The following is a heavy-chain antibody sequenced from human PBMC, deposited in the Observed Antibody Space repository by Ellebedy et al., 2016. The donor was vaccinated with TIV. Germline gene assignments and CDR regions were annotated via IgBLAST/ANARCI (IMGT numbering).Heavy chain of an antibody. V-gene: IGHV3-48*04. D-gene: IGHD3-10*01. Sequence: GESLKISXTASGFTFSRYGMNWVRQAPGKGLEFVSYISRSGSTISYADFVKGRFTISRDNAKNSLYLHMNSLGAEDTAVYYCARYYSPQGKFYMDVWGKGTTVTVSS. CDR3: ARYYSPQGKFYMDV. CDR1: GFTFSRYG. CDR2: ISRSGSTI. J-gene: IGHJ6*03.